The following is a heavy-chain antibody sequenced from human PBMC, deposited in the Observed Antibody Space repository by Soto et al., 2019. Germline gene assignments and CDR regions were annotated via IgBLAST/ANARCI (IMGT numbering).Heavy chain of an antibody. V-gene: IGHV3-53*01. CDR1: GFTFSSND. Sequence: EVQLVESGGGLIQPGGSLRLSCAASGFTFSSNDMNWVRQAPGKGLEWVSLIFSGGSTSYADSVKGRFTISRDNSNNMLYLQMSRLRAEDTAVYYCATRPLLPGAPWGQGTVVTVSS. CDR2: IFSGGST. CDR3: ATRPLLPGAP. D-gene: IGHD3-22*01. J-gene: IGHJ3*01.